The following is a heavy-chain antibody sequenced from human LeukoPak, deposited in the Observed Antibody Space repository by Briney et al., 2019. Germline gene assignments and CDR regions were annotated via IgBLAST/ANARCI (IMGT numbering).Heavy chain of an antibody. CDR3: ARGLTMVRGINWFDP. CDR2: IYYSGST. CDR1: GGSISSYY. J-gene: IGHJ5*02. V-gene: IGHV4-59*01. Sequence: SETLSLTCTVSGGSISSYYWSWVRQPPGKGLEWIGYIYYSGSTSYNPSLKSRVTISVDTSKNQFSLKLSSVTAADTAVYYCARGLTMVRGINWFDPWGQGTLVTVSS. D-gene: IGHD3-10*01.